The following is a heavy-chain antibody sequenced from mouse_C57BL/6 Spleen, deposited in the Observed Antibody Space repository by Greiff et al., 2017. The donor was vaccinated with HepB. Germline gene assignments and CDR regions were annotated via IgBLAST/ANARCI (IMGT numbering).Heavy chain of an antibody. CDR2: ISDGGSYT. Sequence: EVKLVESGGGLVKPGGSLKLSCAASGFTFSSYAMSWVRQTPEKRLEWVATISDGGSYTYYPDNVKGRFTISRDNAKNNLYLQMSQLKSEDTAMYYCARDERELGRGDYWGQGTTLTVSS. J-gene: IGHJ2*01. CDR1: GFTFSSYA. V-gene: IGHV5-4*01. D-gene: IGHD4-1*01. CDR3: ARDERELGRGDY.